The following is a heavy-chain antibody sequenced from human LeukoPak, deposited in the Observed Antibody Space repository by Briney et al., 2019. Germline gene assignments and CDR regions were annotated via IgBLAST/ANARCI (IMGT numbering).Heavy chain of an antibody. D-gene: IGHD1-26*01. CDR3: ARFWEASGSYYSNDY. CDR2: ISSRRSYI. Sequence: GGSLRLSCAASGFTFSSYSMNGVRQAPGKGLEWVSSISSRRSYIYYADSVKGRFTISRDNAKNSLYLQMNSLRAEDTAVYYCARFWEASGSYYSNDYWGQGTLVTVSS. J-gene: IGHJ4*02. V-gene: IGHV3-21*01. CDR1: GFTFSSYS.